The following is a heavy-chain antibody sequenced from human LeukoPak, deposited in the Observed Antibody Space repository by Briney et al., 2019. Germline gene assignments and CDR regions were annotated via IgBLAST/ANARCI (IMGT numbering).Heavy chain of an antibody. V-gene: IGHV3-30*04. CDR2: VSYDGSEE. D-gene: IGHD3-22*01. CDR3: ARGYYYDSSGYYYPPDY. CDR1: GFTFNSYA. J-gene: IGHJ4*02. Sequence: GTSLRLSCAASGFTFNSYAMHWVRQAPGKGLEWVAVVSYDGSEEYYADFVEGRFTMSRDNSKSMLDMQMNSLRVEDTAVYYCARGYYYDSSGYYYPPDYWGQGDLVTVSS.